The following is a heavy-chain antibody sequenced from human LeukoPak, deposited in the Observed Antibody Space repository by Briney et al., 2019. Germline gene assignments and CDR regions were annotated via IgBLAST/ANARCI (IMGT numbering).Heavy chain of an antibody. V-gene: IGHV3-9*01. CDR3: AKDMSYGSGSNLASFDY. D-gene: IGHD3-10*01. Sequence: PGGSLRLSCAASGFTFDDYAMHWVRQAPGKGLEWVSGINWNSGSIDYADSVRGRFTISRDNAKNSLHLQMNSLRAEDTALYYCAKDMSYGSGSNLASFDYWGQGTLVTVSS. J-gene: IGHJ4*02. CDR2: INWNSGSI. CDR1: GFTFDDYA.